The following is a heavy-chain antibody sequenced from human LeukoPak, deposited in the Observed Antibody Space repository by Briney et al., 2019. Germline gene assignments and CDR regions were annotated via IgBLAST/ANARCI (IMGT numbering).Heavy chain of an antibody. V-gene: IGHV3-21*01. D-gene: IGHD6-13*01. J-gene: IGHJ4*02. CDR3: ARDRQQQLVRAPFDY. CDR1: GFTFSSYS. CDR2: ISSSSSYI. Sequence: GGSLRLSCAASGFTFSSYSMNWVRQAPGKGLEWVSSISSSSSYIYYADSVKGRFTISRDNAKNSLYLQMDSLRAEDTAVYYCARDRQQQLVRAPFDYWGQGTLVTVSS.